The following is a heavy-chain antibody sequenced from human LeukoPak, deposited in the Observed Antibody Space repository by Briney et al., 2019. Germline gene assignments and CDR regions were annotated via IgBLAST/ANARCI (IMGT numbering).Heavy chain of an antibody. CDR2: LNTDGSST. V-gene: IGHV3-74*01. D-gene: IGHD2-2*01. CDR3: AKDIVVIPAAGNWFDP. J-gene: IGHJ5*02. Sequence: GGSLRLSCAASGFTFSNYWMHWVRQAPGKGLVWVSRLNTDGSSTTYADSVEGRFTISRDNSKNTLYLQVNSLRAEDTAVYYCAKDIVVIPAAGNWFDPWGQGTLVTVSS. CDR1: GFTFSNYW.